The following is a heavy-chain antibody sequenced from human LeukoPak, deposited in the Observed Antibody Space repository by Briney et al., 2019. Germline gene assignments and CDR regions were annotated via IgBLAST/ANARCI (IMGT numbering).Heavy chain of an antibody. V-gene: IGHV3-9*01. Sequence: PGGSLRLSCAASGFTFHQYAIHWVRQVPGKGREWVSGISWNSASIGYADSVKGRFTISRDNAKNSVHLQMNSLRAEDTALYYCAKDKAPLYSGYDWDLDFWGQGTLVTVSS. CDR2: ISWNSASI. J-gene: IGHJ4*02. CDR3: AKDKAPLYSGYDWDLDF. D-gene: IGHD5-12*01. CDR1: GFTFHQYA.